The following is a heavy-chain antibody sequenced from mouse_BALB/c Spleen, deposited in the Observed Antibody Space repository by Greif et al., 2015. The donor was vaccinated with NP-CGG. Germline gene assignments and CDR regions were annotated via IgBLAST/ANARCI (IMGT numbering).Heavy chain of an antibody. CDR1: GYTFTSYY. J-gene: IGHJ4*01. CDR3: TRFGLFAMDC. CDR2: INPSNGGT. V-gene: IGHV1S81*02. Sequence: QVQLQQSGAELVKPGASVKLSCKASGYTFTSYYMYWVKQRPGQGLEWIGGINPSNGGTNFNEKFKSKATLTVDKSSSLGSMPLDSLPSEDSAVYFGTRFGLFAMDCCGHRTSVTV.